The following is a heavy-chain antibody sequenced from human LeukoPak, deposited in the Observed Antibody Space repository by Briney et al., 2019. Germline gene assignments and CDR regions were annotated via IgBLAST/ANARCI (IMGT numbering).Heavy chain of an antibody. J-gene: IGHJ3*02. CDR3: ATLVVITARVAFDI. CDR2: VDPEDGET. CDR1: GYTFTDDY. D-gene: IGHD3-22*01. V-gene: IGHV1-69-2*01. Sequence: ASVKLSCKVSGYTFTDDYMRWVRQAPGKGLEWMGLVDPEDGETIYAEKFQGRVTITADTSTDTAYMELSSLRSEDTAVYYCATLVVITARVAFDIWGQGTMVTVSS.